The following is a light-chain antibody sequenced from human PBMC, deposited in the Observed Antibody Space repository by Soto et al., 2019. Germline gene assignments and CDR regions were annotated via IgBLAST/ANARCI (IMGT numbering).Light chain of an antibody. CDR2: DAS. J-gene: IGKJ1*01. V-gene: IGKV3-20*01. Sequence: EIVLTQSPGTLSLSPGERATLSCRASQSLSSNSLAWYQQKPGQAPRLLIYDASSRATGIPDRFSGSGSVTDFTLTISRLEPEDFAVYFCQQYGSSPRTFGQGTKVDIK. CDR3: QQYGSSPRT. CDR1: QSLSSNS.